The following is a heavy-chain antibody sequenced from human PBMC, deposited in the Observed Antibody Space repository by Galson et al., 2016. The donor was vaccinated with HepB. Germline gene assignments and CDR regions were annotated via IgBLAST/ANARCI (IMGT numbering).Heavy chain of an antibody. V-gene: IGHV1-24*01. Sequence: SVKVSCKVSGHTLTELSIHWVRQAPGKGLEWMGGFDPEDGETFYAQKFQGRVTMTEDPSTDTAYMELSSLRSEDTAVYYCAAAKYYYGSSGYWKYYYYGMDVWGQGTTVTVSS. CDR2: FDPEDGET. CDR3: AAAKYYYGSSGYWKYYYYGMDV. D-gene: IGHD3-22*01. J-gene: IGHJ6*02. CDR1: GHTLTELS.